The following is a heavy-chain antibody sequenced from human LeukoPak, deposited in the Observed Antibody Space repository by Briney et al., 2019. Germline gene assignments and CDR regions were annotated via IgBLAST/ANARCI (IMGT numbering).Heavy chain of an antibody. V-gene: IGHV4-38-2*01. CDR2: IYHSGST. D-gene: IGHD4-17*01. CDR3: ASDTRTVTSVLFDY. CDR1: GGSFSGYY. J-gene: IGHJ4*02. Sequence: SETLSLTCAVYGGSFSGYYWGWIRQPPGKGLERIGSIYHSGSTYYNPSLKSRVTISVDTSKNQFSLKLNSVTAADTAVYYCASDTRTVTSVLFDYWGQGTLVTVSS.